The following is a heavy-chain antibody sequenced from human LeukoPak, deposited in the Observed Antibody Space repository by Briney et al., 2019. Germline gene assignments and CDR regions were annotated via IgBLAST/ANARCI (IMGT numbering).Heavy chain of an antibody. Sequence: GGSLRLSCAASGFTFRNYGIHWVRQAPGKGLEYVSAISGNGGSTYYVDSVRGRFTISRDNSKDTVYLHTGSLRLEDMAVYYCARDKFGSGDYWGQGTLVTVSS. CDR2: ISGNGGST. J-gene: IGHJ4*02. CDR3: ARDKFGSGDY. V-gene: IGHV3-64*02. D-gene: IGHD3-10*01. CDR1: GFTFRNYG.